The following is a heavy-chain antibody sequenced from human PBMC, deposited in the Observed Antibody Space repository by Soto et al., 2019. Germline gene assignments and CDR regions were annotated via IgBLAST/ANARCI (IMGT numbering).Heavy chain of an antibody. J-gene: IGHJ4*02. CDR3: ARQRLWGTSGYYYFEN. CDR2: IYPGDSDT. D-gene: IGHD3-22*01. V-gene: IGHV5-51*01. CDR1: GHIFSNYW. Sequence: GESLKISCKGSGHIFSNYWIGWVRQMPGKGLEWMGIIYPGDSDTRYSPSFQGQVTITVDKSINTAYQQWSRLKASDTAIYYCARQRLWGTSGYYYFENWGQGTLVTVSS.